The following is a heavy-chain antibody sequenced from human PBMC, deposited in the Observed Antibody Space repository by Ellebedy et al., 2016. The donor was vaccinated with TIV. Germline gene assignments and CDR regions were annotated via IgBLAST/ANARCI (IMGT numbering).Heavy chain of an antibody. D-gene: IGHD3-10*01. CDR2: INHSGST. CDR3: ARELRTAMDV. V-gene: IGHV4-34*01. J-gene: IGHJ6*02. CDR1: GGSFSGYY. Sequence: SETLSLXCAVYGGSFSGYYWSWIRQPPGKGLEWIGEINHSGSTNYNPSLKSRVTISVDTSKNQFSLKLSSVTAADTAVYYCARELRTAMDVWGQGTTVTVSS.